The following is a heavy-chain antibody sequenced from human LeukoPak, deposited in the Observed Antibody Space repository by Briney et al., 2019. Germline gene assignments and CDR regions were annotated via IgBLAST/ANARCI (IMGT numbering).Heavy chain of an antibody. CDR1: GGSINISSFY. Sequence: SETLSLTCTVSGGSINISSFYWGWIRQPPGNGLEWLGSIYYSGSTYYTPSFESRVTISVDTSKNHFSLNLSSVTAADTAVYYCARDNRVGMVPLFDFWGPGTLVTVSS. CDR2: IYYSGST. CDR3: ARDNRVGMVPLFDF. D-gene: IGHD3-10*01. J-gene: IGHJ4*02. V-gene: IGHV4-39*07.